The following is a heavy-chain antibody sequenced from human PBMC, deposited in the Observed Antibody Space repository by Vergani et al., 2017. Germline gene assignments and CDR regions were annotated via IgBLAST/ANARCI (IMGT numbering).Heavy chain of an antibody. CDR3: GRRGNGGWNSGYDSAAFDI. J-gene: IGHJ3*02. CDR2: IIPIFGTA. CDR1: GGTFSSYA. V-gene: IGHV1-69*01. D-gene: IGHD5-12*01. Sequence: QVQLVQSGAEVKKPGSSVKVSCKASGGTFSSYAISWVRQAPGQGLEWMGGIIPIFGTANYAQKFQGRVTITADESTSTAYMELSSLRSEDTAVYYCGRRGNGGWNSGYDSAAFDIWGQGTMVTVSS.